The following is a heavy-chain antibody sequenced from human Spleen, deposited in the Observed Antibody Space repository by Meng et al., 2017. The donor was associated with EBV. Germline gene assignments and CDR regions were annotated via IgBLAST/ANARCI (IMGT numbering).Heavy chain of an antibody. CDR3: ARPFPSWQSPRLDPFGA. J-gene: IGHJ5*02. CDR2: VHYTGST. Sequence: QRLLGGSGPGQVKPSETLSPTCTVSGDSISSFYYWGWIRQPPGRGLEWIGSVHYTGSTYHSPSLKSRVTVSVDTSKNQFSLRLTSVTAADTAVYYCARPFPSWQSPRLDPFGAWGQGTLVTVSS. D-gene: IGHD6-19*01. CDR1: GDSISSFYY. V-gene: IGHV4-39*01.